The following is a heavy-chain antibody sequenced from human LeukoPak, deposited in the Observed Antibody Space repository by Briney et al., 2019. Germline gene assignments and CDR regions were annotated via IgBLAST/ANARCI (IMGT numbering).Heavy chain of an antibody. D-gene: IGHD5-24*01. J-gene: IGHJ3*02. V-gene: IGHV3-7*01. Sequence: GGSLRLSCAASGFTFSSYWMSWVRQAPGKGLEWVANIKQDGSEKYYADSVKGRFTIPRDNSKNTLYLQMNSLRAEDTAVYYCARDMATINYAFDIWGQGTMVTVSS. CDR3: ARDMATINYAFDI. CDR2: IKQDGSEK. CDR1: GFTFSSYW.